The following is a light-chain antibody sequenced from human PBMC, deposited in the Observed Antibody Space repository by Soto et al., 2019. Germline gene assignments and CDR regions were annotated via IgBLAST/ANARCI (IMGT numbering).Light chain of an antibody. V-gene: IGKV1-5*03. CDR3: QQYDTYRA. Sequence: DIQMTQSPSTLSASVGDRVTITCRASQSLSRWLAWYQQKPCKAPKPLIYEASILETGVPSRFSGSRSATEFTLTISSLQPDDFATYDCQQYDTYRAFGQGTKVESK. CDR1: QSLSRW. J-gene: IGKJ1*01. CDR2: EAS.